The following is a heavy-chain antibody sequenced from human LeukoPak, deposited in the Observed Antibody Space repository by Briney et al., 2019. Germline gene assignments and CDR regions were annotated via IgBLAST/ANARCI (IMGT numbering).Heavy chain of an antibody. CDR3: ARDWRSGYSYGYHHY. CDR1: GYTFTGYY. J-gene: IGHJ4*02. Sequence: ASVKVSCKASGYTFTGYYMHWVRQAPGQGLEWMGWINPNSGGTNYAQKFQGRVTMTRDTSINTAYMELSRLRSDDTAVYYCARDWRSGYSYGYHHYWGQGTLVTVSS. D-gene: IGHD5-18*01. CDR2: INPNSGGT. V-gene: IGHV1-2*02.